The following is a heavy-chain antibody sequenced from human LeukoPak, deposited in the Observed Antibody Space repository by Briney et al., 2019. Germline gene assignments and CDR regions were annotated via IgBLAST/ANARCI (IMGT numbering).Heavy chain of an antibody. Sequence: SETLSLTCAVYGVSFSGYYWSWIRQPPGKGLEWIGEINHSGSTNYNPSLKSRVTISVDTSKNQFSLKLSSVTAADTAVYYCARGQYYDSSGYSLDYWGQGTLVTVSS. J-gene: IGHJ4*02. CDR1: GVSFSGYY. V-gene: IGHV4-34*01. CDR3: ARGQYYDSSGYSLDY. D-gene: IGHD3-22*01. CDR2: INHSGST.